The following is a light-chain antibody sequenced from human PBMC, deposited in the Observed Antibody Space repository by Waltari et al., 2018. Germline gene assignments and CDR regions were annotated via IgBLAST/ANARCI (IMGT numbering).Light chain of an antibody. CDR1: QSISSW. CDR3: QQYNSLTWT. V-gene: IGKV1-5*03. J-gene: IGKJ1*01. Sequence: DIQMTQSPSTLSASVGDRVTITCRASQSISSWLAWYQQKPGKAPKHLIYKASSLESGVPSRFSGSGSGTEFTLTISSLQPDDFATYYCQQYNSLTWTFGQGTKVEIK. CDR2: KAS.